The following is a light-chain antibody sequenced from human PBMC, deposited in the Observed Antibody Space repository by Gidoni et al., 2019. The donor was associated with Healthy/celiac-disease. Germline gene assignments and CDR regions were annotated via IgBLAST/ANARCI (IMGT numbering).Light chain of an antibody. CDR1: QSISSY. CDR2: AAS. CDR3: QQSYSTPPEWT. J-gene: IGKJ1*01. Sequence: DIQITQSPSSLSASVGDRVTITCRASQSISSYLNWYQQKPGKAPKLLIYAASSLQSWVPSRFSGSGSGTDFTVTISSLQPEDFATYYCQQSYSTPPEWTFGQGTKVEIK. V-gene: IGKV1-39*01.